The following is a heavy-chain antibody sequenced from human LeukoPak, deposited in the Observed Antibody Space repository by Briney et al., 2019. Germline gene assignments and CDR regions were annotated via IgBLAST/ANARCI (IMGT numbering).Heavy chain of an antibody. D-gene: IGHD3-10*01. CDR1: GGSISSYY. Sequence: SETLSLTCTVSGGSISSYYWSWIRQPPGKGLEWIGYIYYSGSTNYNPSLKSRVTISVDTSKNQFSLKLSSVTAADTAVYYCARDPDFGELLSSRLYYYYGMDVWGQGTTVTVSS. V-gene: IGHV4-59*01. J-gene: IGHJ6*02. CDR3: ARDPDFGELLSSRLYYYYGMDV. CDR2: IYYSGST.